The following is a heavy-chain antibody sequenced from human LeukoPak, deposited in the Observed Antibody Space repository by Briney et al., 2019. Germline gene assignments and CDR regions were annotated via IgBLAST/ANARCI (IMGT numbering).Heavy chain of an antibody. CDR1: GYTFTCYY. CDR2: INPSGGST. V-gene: IGHV1-46*01. J-gene: IGHJ4*02. Sequence: ASVKVSCKASGYTFTCYYMHWVRQAPGQGLEWMGIINPSGGSTSYAQKFQGRVTMTRDTSTSTVYMELSSLRSEDTAVYYCARDRSGYDFYYWGQGTLVTVSS. D-gene: IGHD5-12*01. CDR3: ARDRSGYDFYY.